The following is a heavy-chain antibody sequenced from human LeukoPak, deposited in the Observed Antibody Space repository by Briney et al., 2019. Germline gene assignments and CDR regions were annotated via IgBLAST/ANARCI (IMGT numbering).Heavy chain of an antibody. CDR2: INHSGST. J-gene: IGHJ6*03. D-gene: IGHD2-2*02. Sequence: SETLSLTCAVYGGSFSGYYWSWIRQPPGKGLEWIGEINHSGSTNYNPSLKSRVTISVDTSKNQFSLKLSSVTAANTAVYYCARGVPDCSSTSCYRVGDYYYYYMDVWGKGTTVTVSS. V-gene: IGHV4-34*01. CDR3: ARGVPDCSSTSCYRVGDYYYYYMDV. CDR1: GGSFSGYY.